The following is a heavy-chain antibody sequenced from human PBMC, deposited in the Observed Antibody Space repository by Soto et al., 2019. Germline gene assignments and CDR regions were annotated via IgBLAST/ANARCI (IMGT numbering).Heavy chain of an antibody. J-gene: IGHJ4*02. D-gene: IGHD4-17*01. CDR1: GFTFSSYA. CDR2: ISGSGGST. Sequence: GGSLRLSCAASGFTFSSYAMSWVRQAPGKGLEWVSAISGSGGSTYYADSVKGRFTISRDNSKNTLYLQMNSLRAEDTAVYYCAKDFGYYGDHVESFDYWGQGTLVTVSS. V-gene: IGHV3-23*01. CDR3: AKDFGYYGDHVESFDY.